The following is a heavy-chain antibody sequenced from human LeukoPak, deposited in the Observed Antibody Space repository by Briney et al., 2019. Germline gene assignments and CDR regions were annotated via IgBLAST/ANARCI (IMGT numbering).Heavy chain of an antibody. V-gene: IGHV5-51*01. D-gene: IGHD2-21*01. CDR1: GYSFTSYW. Sequence: GESLKISCKGSGYSFTSYWIGWVRQMPGNGLEWMGIIYLGDSDTRYSPSFQGQVTFSADKSISTAYLQWNSLKASDTAIYYCATLSDSHYVVDYWGQGTLVTVSS. CDR3: ATLSDSHYVVDY. CDR2: IYLGDSDT. J-gene: IGHJ4*02.